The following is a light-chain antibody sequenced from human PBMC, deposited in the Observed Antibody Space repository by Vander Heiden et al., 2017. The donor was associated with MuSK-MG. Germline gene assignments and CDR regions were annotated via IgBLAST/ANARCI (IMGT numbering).Light chain of an antibody. CDR1: GSAVGSYDL. CDR2: EVS. J-gene: IGLJ1*01. V-gene: IGLV2-23*02. Sequence: QSALTQPASVSGSPGQSITISSTGSGSAVGSYDLVSWYQQHPGNDPILMIYEVSKRPAGVSDRFSGSKSGSTASLTISGLQAEDEAYYHCCSYAGSSWVFGTGTKVTVL. CDR3: CSYAGSSWV.